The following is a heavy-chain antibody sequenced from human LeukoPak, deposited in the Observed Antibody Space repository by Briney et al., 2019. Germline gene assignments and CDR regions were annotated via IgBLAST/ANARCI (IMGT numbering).Heavy chain of an antibody. V-gene: IGHV3-20*04. Sequence: GGSLRLSCTASGFTFHDYGMSWVRHVPGKRLEWVASFNWNGVSTGYADSLKGRFTISRDNAKSSLYLQMNSLRADDTALYYCARDLLGFCSGGRCYPYYFDYWGQGSLVTVSS. CDR3: ARDLLGFCSGGRCYPYYFDY. CDR2: FNWNGVST. D-gene: IGHD2-15*01. J-gene: IGHJ4*02. CDR1: GFTFHDYG.